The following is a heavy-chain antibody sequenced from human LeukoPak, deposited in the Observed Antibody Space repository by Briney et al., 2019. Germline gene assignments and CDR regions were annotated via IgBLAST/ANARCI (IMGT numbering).Heavy chain of an antibody. D-gene: IGHD2-15*01. J-gene: IGHJ4*02. Sequence: GGSLRLSCAASGFTFSNYAMNWVRQAPGKGLEWVSSITGSGGDAYYADSVKGRFTISRDNSKNTLDLQMNSLRAEDTSVYYCAKGLKGCSGSSCYYFFDFWGQGALITVSS. CDR3: AKGLKGCSGSSCYYFFDF. CDR1: GFTFSNYA. CDR2: ITGSGGDA. V-gene: IGHV3-23*01.